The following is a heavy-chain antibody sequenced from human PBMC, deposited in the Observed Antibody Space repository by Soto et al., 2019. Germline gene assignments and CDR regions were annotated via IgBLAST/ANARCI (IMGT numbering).Heavy chain of an antibody. CDR3: ASLTTGRVNWFDS. J-gene: IGHJ5*01. CDR2: IYYRGTT. D-gene: IGHD1-1*01. V-gene: IGHV4-31*03. CDR1: GGSISSGSYY. Sequence: QVQLQESGPGLVKPSQTLSLTSTVSGGSISSGSYYWSWIRQHPGKGLEWIGYIYYRGTTYYNPSLKSRITILVDTSKRQFSLKLTSLTAADTAVCYCASLTTGRVNWFDSWGQGTLVTVSS.